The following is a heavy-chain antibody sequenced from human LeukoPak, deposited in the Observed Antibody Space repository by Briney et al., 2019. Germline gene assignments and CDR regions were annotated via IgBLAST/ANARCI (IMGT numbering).Heavy chain of an antibody. CDR2: ISGSGGST. D-gene: IGHD2-15*01. CDR3: AKSGYCSGGSCYSDGKLGY. CDR1: GFTFSSYA. Sequence: GGSLRLSCAASGFTFSSYAMSWVRQAPGKGLEWVSAISGSGGSTYYADSVKGRFTISRDNSKNTLYLQMNSLRAEDTAVYYCAKSGYCSGGSCYSDGKLGYWGQGTLVTVSS. V-gene: IGHV3-23*01. J-gene: IGHJ4*02.